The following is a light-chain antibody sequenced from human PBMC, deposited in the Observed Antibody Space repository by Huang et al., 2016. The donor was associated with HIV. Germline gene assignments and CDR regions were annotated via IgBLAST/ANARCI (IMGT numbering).Light chain of an antibody. CDR2: GAS. J-gene: IGKJ5*01. V-gene: IGKV3-15*01. CDR1: QRVSSN. Sequence: EIVMTQSPATLSVSPGERATLSCRASQRVSSNLAWYQQKAGQAPRLLIYGASNRDTCSPASFSGSGSGTEFTLTISSLQSEDFAVYFCQQYNNWPPTFGRGTRLEIK. CDR3: QQYNNWPPT.